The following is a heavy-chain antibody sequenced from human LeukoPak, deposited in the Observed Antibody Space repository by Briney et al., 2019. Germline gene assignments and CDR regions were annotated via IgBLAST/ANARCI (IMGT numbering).Heavy chain of an antibody. J-gene: IGHJ6*03. V-gene: IGHV4-39*02. CDR2: IYYSGNT. CDR1: GGSISSSSHY. D-gene: IGHD1-26*01. Sequence: SETLSLTCTVSGGSISSSSHYWGWIRQPPGKGLEWIGSIYYSGNTYYNPSLKSRVTISVDTSKNQFSLKLSSVTAADTAVYYCARDLRWQLRERYYYYYYYMDVWGKGTTVTVSS. CDR3: ARDLRWQLRERYYYYYYYMDV.